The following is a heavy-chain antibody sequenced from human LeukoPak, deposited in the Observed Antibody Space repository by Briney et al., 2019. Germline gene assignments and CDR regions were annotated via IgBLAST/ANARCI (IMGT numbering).Heavy chain of an antibody. D-gene: IGHD3-22*01. CDR2: MNSDGSST. CDR3: ARVFYYYDSSGYYPPDY. V-gene: IGHV3-74*01. Sequence: GGTLRLSCAASGFTFSSYWMHWVRQAPGKGLLWVSRMNSDGSSTSYADSVKGRFTISRDNAKNTLYLQMNSLRAEDTAVYYCARVFYYYDSSGYYPPDYWGQGTLVTVSS. CDR1: GFTFSSYW. J-gene: IGHJ4*02.